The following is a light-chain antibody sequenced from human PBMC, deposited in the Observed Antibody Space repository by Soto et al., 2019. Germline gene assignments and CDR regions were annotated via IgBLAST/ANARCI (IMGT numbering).Light chain of an antibody. J-gene: IGKJ1*01. CDR1: QSVLYSSNNKNY. CDR2: WAS. V-gene: IGKV4-1*01. Sequence: DIVMTQSPDSLAVSLGERATINCKSSQSVLYSSNNKNYLAWYQQKPGQPPKLLIYWASTRESGVPDRFSGSGSGTDFTPTTISLQTEDVAVYSCQQYYSTPQTFGQGTKVEIK. CDR3: QQYYSTPQT.